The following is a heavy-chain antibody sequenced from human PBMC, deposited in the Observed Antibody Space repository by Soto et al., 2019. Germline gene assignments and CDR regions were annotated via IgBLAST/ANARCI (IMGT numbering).Heavy chain of an antibody. CDR1: GGSFSGYC. CDR3: ARGRKYYDFWSGYSHPRYYFNY. J-gene: IGHJ4*02. Sequence: KASETLSLTCAVYGGSFSGYCWSWMRQPPGKGLEWIGEINHSGRTNYNPSLKSRVTISVDTSKSQFSLKLSSVTAADTAVYYCARGRKYYDFWSGYSHPRYYFNYWGQGTLVTVSS. V-gene: IGHV4-34*01. CDR2: INHSGRT. D-gene: IGHD3-3*01.